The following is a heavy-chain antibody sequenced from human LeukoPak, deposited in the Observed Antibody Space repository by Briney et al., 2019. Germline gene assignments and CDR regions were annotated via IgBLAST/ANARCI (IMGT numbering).Heavy chain of an antibody. CDR1: GYTFTSYG. CDR2: ISAYNGNT. D-gene: IGHD6-6*01. V-gene: IGHV1-18*01. J-gene: IGHJ6*03. CDR3: ARVAMPSIAARGGLYYYYYMDV. Sequence: VASVKVSCKASGYTFTSYGINWVRQAPGQGLEWMGWISAYNGNTNYAQNLQGRVTMTTDTSTSTAYMELRSLRSDDTAVYYCARVAMPSIAARGGLYYYYYMDVWGKGTTVTVSS.